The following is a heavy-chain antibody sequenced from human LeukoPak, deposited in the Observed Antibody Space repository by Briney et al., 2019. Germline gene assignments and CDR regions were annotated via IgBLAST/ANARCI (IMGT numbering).Heavy chain of an antibody. Sequence: GASVKVSCKASGGTFSSYAISWVRQAPGQGLEWMGWINPNSGGTNYAQKFQGRVTMTRDTSISTAYMELSRLRSDDTAVYYCARVGYDFWSGYIVLRPDYYYYYMDVWGKGTTVTVSS. CDR3: ARVGYDFWSGYIVLRPDYYYYYMDV. V-gene: IGHV1-2*02. CDR1: GGTFSSYA. CDR2: INPNSGGT. D-gene: IGHD3-3*01. J-gene: IGHJ6*03.